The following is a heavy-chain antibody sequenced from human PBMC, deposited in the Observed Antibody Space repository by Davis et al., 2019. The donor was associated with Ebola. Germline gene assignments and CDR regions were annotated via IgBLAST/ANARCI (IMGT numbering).Heavy chain of an antibody. J-gene: IGHJ4*02. Sequence: GESLKISCAASGFTFSNHAMSWVRQAPGKGLEWVPAVSGSGYDTYYADSVKGRFTISRDNSKSTVYLQMHGLRAEDTAVYYCAKDGASFTVFSALFDYWGQGTLVTVSS. CDR2: VSGSGYDT. D-gene: IGHD2/OR15-2a*01. V-gene: IGHV3-23*01. CDR1: GFTFSNHA. CDR3: AKDGASFTVFSALFDY.